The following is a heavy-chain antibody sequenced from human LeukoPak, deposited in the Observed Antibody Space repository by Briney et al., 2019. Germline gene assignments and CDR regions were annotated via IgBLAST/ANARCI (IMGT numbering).Heavy chain of an antibody. Sequence: SETLSLTCSVSGDSIGSYYWTWIRPSAGKGLEWIGYIFYSGSTNYSPSLKSRVTISVDTSNNQFSLQLRSVTAADTAIYYCARGRARDGSFPWLDSWGQGTLVTVSS. CDR1: GDSIGSYY. J-gene: IGHJ5*01. CDR2: IFYSGST. CDR3: ARGRARDGSFPWLDS. V-gene: IGHV4-59*01. D-gene: IGHD3-10*01.